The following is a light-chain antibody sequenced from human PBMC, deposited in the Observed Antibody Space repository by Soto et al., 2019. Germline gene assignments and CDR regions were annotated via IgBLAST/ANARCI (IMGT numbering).Light chain of an antibody. CDR2: DAS. CDR1: QGISSA. J-gene: IGKJ3*01. Sequence: AIQLTQSPSSLSASVGDRVTITCRASQGISSALAWYQQKPGKAPKLLIYDASSLESGVPSRFSGSGSGTDFTLTISSLQPEDFATYYGQQFNSYLGITFGPGTKVDIK. V-gene: IGKV1-13*02. CDR3: QQFNSYLGIT.